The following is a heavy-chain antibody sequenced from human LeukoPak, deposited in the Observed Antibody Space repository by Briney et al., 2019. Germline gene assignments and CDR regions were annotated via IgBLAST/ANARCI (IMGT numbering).Heavy chain of an antibody. CDR2: IYYSGST. CDR3: ARGREYSSSCFDY. J-gene: IGHJ4*02. CDR1: GGSIRDYY. V-gene: IGHV4-59*01. Sequence: SETLSLTCTVSGGSIRDYYWSWIRQPPGKGLEWIGDIYYSGSTNYNPSLKSRVTISVDTSKNQFSLKLSSVTAADTAVYYCARGREYSSSCFDYWGQGTLVTVSS. D-gene: IGHD6-6*01.